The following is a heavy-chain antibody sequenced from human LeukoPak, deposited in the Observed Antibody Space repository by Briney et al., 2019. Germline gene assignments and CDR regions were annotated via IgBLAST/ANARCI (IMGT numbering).Heavy chain of an antibody. D-gene: IGHD2-15*01. CDR3: ASGSGGMSAFDY. Sequence: SETLSLTCAVSGGSISSSNWWSWVRQPPGKGLAWIGEIYHSGSTNYNPSLKSRVTISVDKSKNQFSLKLSSVTAADTAVYYCASGSGGMSAFDYWGQGTLVTVSS. J-gene: IGHJ4*02. V-gene: IGHV4-4*02. CDR2: IYHSGST. CDR1: GGSISSSNW.